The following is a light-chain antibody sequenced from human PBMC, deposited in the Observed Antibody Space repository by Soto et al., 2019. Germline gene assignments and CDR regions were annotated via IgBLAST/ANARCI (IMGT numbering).Light chain of an antibody. Sequence: QSALTQPPSVSGSPGRSVTISCTGTSSDVGKYDRVSWYQQPPGTAPKLIIYEVINRPSGVPARFSGSKSGNTASLTISGLQAEDEADYYCSSYMSTSRYVFGAGTKVTVL. CDR3: SSYMSTSRYV. V-gene: IGLV2-18*02. CDR1: SSDVGKYDR. CDR2: EVI. J-gene: IGLJ1*01.